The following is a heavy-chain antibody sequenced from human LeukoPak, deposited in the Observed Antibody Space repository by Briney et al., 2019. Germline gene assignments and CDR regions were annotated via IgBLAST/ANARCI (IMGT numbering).Heavy chain of an antibody. Sequence: GGSLRLSCAASGFTFSGSAIHWVRQASGKGLEWVGRIRSKANSYATEYAASVKGRFTISRDDPEKTAYLQMNSLKVEDTAVYYCTRMGSGRSVDYWGQGTLVTVSS. V-gene: IGHV3-73*01. CDR1: GFTFSGSA. J-gene: IGHJ4*02. D-gene: IGHD1-26*01. CDR2: IRSKANSYAT. CDR3: TRMGSGRSVDY.